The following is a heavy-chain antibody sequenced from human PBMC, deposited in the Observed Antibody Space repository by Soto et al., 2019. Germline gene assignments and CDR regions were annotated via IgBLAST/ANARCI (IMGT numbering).Heavy chain of an antibody. J-gene: IGHJ6*02. V-gene: IGHV2-5*02. CDR2: IYWDDDK. Sequence: QITLKESGPKLVKPTQTLTLTCTFSGFSLSTSGVGVGWIRQPPGKALEWLAIIYWDDDKRYSPSLKSRLTITKDTSKTQVVLTMTNMDPVDTATYYCVQSRCGGDCLQSYSSHYYYGMDVWGQGTTVTVSS. D-gene: IGHD2-21*02. CDR1: GFSLSTSGVG. CDR3: VQSRCGGDCLQSYSSHYYYGMDV.